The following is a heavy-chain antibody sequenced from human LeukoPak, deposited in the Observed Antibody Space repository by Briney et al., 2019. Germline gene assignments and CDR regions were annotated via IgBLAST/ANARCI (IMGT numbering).Heavy chain of an antibody. V-gene: IGHV3-23*01. CDR3: AKDPNGDYIGTFDI. CDR1: GFTFSRYA. Sequence: PGGSLRLSCAASGFTFSRYAMTWVRQTPGKGLEWVSSISGPGDHTYYADSVKGRFTISRDNSENALYLQMNSLRADDTAVYYCAKDPNGDYIGTFDIWGQGTMVTVSS. CDR2: ISGPGDHT. D-gene: IGHD4-17*01. J-gene: IGHJ3*02.